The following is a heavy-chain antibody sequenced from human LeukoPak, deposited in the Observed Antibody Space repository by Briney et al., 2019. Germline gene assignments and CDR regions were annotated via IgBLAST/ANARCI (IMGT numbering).Heavy chain of an antibody. CDR1: GFTFSSYA. CDR3: ARDPETYSSGYTFDY. D-gene: IGHD3-22*01. Sequence: GGSLRLSCAASGFTFSSYAMHWVRQAPGKGLEWVAVISYDGSNKYYADSVKGRFTISRDNSKNTLYLQMNSLRAEDTAVYYCARDPETYSSGYTFDYWGQGTLVTVPS. CDR2: ISYDGSNK. V-gene: IGHV3-30-3*01. J-gene: IGHJ4*02.